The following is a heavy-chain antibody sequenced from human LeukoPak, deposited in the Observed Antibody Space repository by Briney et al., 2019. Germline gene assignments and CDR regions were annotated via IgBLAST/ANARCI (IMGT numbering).Heavy chain of an antibody. D-gene: IGHD2-15*01. CDR1: GFTFDDYA. V-gene: IGHV3-43*02. Sequence: PGGSLRLSCAASGFTFDDYAMHWVRQAPGKGLEWVSLISGDGGSTYYADSVKGRFTISRDNSKNSPYLQMNSLRTEDTALYYCAKSGCSGGSCYYYYYGMDVWGQGTTVTVSS. CDR3: AKSGCSGGSCYYYYYGMDV. CDR2: ISGDGGST. J-gene: IGHJ6*02.